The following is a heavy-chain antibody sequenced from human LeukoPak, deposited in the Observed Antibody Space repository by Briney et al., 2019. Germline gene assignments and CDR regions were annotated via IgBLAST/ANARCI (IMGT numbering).Heavy chain of an antibody. Sequence: PSETLSLTCTVSGGSISSGGYYWSWIRQHPGKGLEWIGYIYYSGSTYYNPSLKSRVTISVDTSKNQLSLKLSSVTAADTAVYYCARGPVFGIAAAGTFDYWGQGTLVTVSS. V-gene: IGHV4-31*03. J-gene: IGHJ4*02. CDR3: ARGPVFGIAAAGTFDY. CDR2: IYYSGST. CDR1: GGSISSGGYY. D-gene: IGHD6-13*01.